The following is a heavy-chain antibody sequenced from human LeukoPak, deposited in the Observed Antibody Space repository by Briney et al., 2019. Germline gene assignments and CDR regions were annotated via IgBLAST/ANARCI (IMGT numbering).Heavy chain of an antibody. J-gene: IGHJ4*02. V-gene: IGHV3-74*01. Sequence: GGSLRLSCAASGFTFSDYWLHWDRQAPGKGLVWVSRINTDGSTINYAGSVKGRFTISRDDAKNTLYLQMNDLRAEDTAVYYCARAGSFRFDYWGQGTLVTVSS. D-gene: IGHD3-10*01. CDR1: GFTFSDYW. CDR3: ARAGSFRFDY. CDR2: INTDGSTI.